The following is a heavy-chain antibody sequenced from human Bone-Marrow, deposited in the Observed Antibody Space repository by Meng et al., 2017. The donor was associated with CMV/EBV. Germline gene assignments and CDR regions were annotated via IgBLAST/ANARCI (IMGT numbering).Heavy chain of an antibody. Sequence: ASVKVSCKASGYTFTSYDINWVRQATGQGLEWMGWMNPNSGNTGYAQKFQGRVTITRNTSISTAYMELSSLRSEDTAVYYRARGGGSGPHYLFDPWGQGTLVTVSS. V-gene: IGHV1-8*03. D-gene: IGHD3-10*01. CDR1: GYTFTSYD. CDR2: MNPNSGNT. CDR3: ARGGGSGPHYLFDP. J-gene: IGHJ5*02.